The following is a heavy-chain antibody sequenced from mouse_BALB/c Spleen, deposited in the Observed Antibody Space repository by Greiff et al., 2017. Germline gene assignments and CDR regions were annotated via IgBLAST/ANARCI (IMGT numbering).Heavy chain of an antibody. CDR1: GFTFSSYA. CDR3: ARGGYY. V-gene: IGHV5-9-1*01. D-gene: IGHD2-2*01. CDR2: ISSGGSYT. J-gene: IGHJ3*01. Sequence: EVMLVESGGGLVKPGGSLKLSCAASGFTFSSYAMSWVRQTPEKRLEWVATISSGGSYTYYPDSVKGRFTISRDSAKNTLYLQMGSLRSGDTAMYYCARGGYYWGQGTLVTVSA.